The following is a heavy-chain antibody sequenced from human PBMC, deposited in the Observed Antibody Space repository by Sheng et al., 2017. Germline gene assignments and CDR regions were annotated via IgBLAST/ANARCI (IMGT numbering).Heavy chain of an antibody. V-gene: IGHV4-4*02. CDR2: IYHSGST. CDR3: ASLGIAVAGTGAFDI. J-gene: IGHJ3*02. CDR1: GGSISSSNW. Sequence: QVQLQESGPGLVKPSGTLSLTCAVSGGSISSSNWWSWVRQPPGKGLEWIGEIYHSGSTNYNPSIKSRVTISVDKSKNQFSLKLSSVTAADTAVYYCASLGIAVAGTGAFDIWGQGTMVTVSS. D-gene: IGHD6-19*01.